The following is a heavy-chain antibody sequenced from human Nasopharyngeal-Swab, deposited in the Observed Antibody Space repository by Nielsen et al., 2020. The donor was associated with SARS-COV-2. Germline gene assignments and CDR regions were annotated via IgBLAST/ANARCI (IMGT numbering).Heavy chain of an antibody. D-gene: IGHD2-2*02. CDR1: GFTFSSYS. Sequence: GSLRLSCAASGFTFSSYSMNWVRQAPGKGLEWVSSISSSSSYIYHADSVKGRFTISRDNAKNSLYLQMNSLRAEDTAVYYCARFGGCSSTSCYITFDAFDIWGQGTMVTVSS. V-gene: IGHV3-21*01. CDR2: ISSSSSYI. J-gene: IGHJ3*02. CDR3: ARFGGCSSTSCYITFDAFDI.